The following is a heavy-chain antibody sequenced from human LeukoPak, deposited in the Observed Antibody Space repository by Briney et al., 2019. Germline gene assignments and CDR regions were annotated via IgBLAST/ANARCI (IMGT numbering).Heavy chain of an antibody. D-gene: IGHD2-2*01. V-gene: IGHV4-34*01. CDR1: GGSFSGYY. Sequence: PSETLSLTCAVYGGSFSGYYWSWIRQPPGKGLEWIGEINHSGSTNYNPSLKSRVTISVDTSKNQFSLKLSSVTAADTAVYYCARVSTSCADYRGQGTLVTVSS. CDR2: INHSGST. CDR3: ARVSTSCADY. J-gene: IGHJ4*02.